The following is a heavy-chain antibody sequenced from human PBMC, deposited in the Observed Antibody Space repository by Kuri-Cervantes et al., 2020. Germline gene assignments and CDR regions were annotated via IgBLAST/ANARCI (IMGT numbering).Heavy chain of an antibody. D-gene: IGHD2-2*01. V-gene: IGHV3-33*08. Sequence: GESLKISCAASGFTFSSYWMSWVRQAPGKGLEWVAVIWYDGSNKYYADSVKGRFTISRDNSKNTLYLQMNSLRAEDTAVYYCARHLPREYCSSTSCYPPNWFDPWGQGTLVTVSS. CDR3: ARHLPREYCSSTSCYPPNWFDP. CDR2: IWYDGSNK. CDR1: GFTFSSYW. J-gene: IGHJ5*02.